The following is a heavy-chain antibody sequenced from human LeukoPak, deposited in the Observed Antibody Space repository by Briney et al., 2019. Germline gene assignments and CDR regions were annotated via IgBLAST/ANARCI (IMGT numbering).Heavy chain of an antibody. CDR2: IYYSGST. Sequence: RPSETLSLTRTVSGGSISSYYWSWIRQPPGKGLEWLGYIYYSGSTNYNPSLKSRVTISVDTSKNQFYLKLSSVTAADTAVYYCARSPSWGYYDSSAYYFDYWGQGTLVTVSS. CDR1: GGSISSYY. J-gene: IGHJ4*02. CDR3: ARSPSWGYYDSSAYYFDY. D-gene: IGHD3-22*01. V-gene: IGHV4-59*01.